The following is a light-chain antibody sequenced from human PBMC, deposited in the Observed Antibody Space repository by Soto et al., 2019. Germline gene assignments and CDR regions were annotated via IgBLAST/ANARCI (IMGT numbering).Light chain of an antibody. CDR1: SSDVGGYNY. CDR3: SSYTSSSTYV. J-gene: IGLJ1*01. V-gene: IGLV2-14*01. CDR2: EVS. Sequence: QSALTQPASVSGSPGQSITISCTGTSSDVGGYNYVSWYQQHPGKAPKLMIYEVSNRPSGVSNRFSGSKSGNTASLTISGLQAEYEADYYSSSYTSSSTYVFGTGTKLTVL.